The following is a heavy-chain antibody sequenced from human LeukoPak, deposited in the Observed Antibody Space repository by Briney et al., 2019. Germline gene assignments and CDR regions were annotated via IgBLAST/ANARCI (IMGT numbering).Heavy chain of an antibody. Sequence: PSETLSLTCTVSGGSISSYYWNWIRQPAGQGLEWIGRMYSSGSTYYNPSLESRLTMSVDTSKNQFSLRLSSVTAADTAVYYCARGGHCSSSSCYPPNFDYWGQGTLVTVSS. CDR3: ARGGHCSSSSCYPPNFDY. D-gene: IGHD2-2*01. CDR2: MYSSGST. V-gene: IGHV4-4*07. J-gene: IGHJ4*02. CDR1: GGSISSYY.